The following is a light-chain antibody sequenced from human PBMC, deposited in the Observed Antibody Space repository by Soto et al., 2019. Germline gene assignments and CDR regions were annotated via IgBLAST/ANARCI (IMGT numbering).Light chain of an antibody. CDR2: GAS. V-gene: IGKV3-20*01. CDR3: QQYGSSPPYT. Sequence: EIGLTQSPGTLSLSPGERATLSCRASQSVSSSYLAWYQQKPGQAPRLLIYGASSRATGIPDRFSGSGSGTDFTLTISRLEPEDFAVYYCQQYGSSPPYTFGQGTMLEIK. CDR1: QSVSSSY. J-gene: IGKJ2*01.